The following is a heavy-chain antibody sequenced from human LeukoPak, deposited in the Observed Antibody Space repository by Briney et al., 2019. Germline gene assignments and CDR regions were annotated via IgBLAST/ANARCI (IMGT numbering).Heavy chain of an antibody. CDR2: INSDGSTT. V-gene: IGHV3-74*01. J-gene: IGHJ3*02. Sequence: GGSLRLSCAASGFTFSSYWMHWVRQAPGKGLVWVSRINSDGSTTNYADSVKGRFTISRDNSKNTLYLQMNSLRAEDTAVYYCAKAGSGITMIVVVITTHDAFDIWGQGTMVTVSS. D-gene: IGHD3-22*01. CDR1: GFTFSSYW. CDR3: AKAGSGITMIVVVITTHDAFDI.